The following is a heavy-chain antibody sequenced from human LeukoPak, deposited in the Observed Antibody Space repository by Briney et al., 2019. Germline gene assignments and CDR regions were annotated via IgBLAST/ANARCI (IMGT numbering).Heavy chain of an antibody. CDR2: ISAYNGNT. CDR1: GYTFTSYG. Sequence: GASVKVSCKASGYTFTSYGISWVRQAPGQGLEWMGWISAYNGNTNYAQKLQGRVTMTTDTSTSTAYMELRSLRSDDTAVYYCASRTLLDYDILTGYYNDYYYYYYMDVWGKGTTVTISS. D-gene: IGHD3-9*01. CDR3: ASRTLLDYDILTGYYNDYYYYYYMDV. V-gene: IGHV1-18*01. J-gene: IGHJ6*03.